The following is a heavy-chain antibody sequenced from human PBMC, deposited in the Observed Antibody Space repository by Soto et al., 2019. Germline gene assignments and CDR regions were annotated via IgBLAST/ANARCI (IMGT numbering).Heavy chain of an antibody. J-gene: IGHJ4*02. Sequence: PGGSLRHSCAASGFTFSSYAMSWVRQAPGKGLEWVSAISGSGGSTYYADSVKGRFTISRDNSKNTLYLQMNSLRAEDTAVYYCAKDDRGPDPLYYFDYWGQGTLVTVSS. CDR2: ISGSGGST. CDR1: GFTFSSYA. V-gene: IGHV3-23*01. CDR3: AKDDRGPDPLYYFDY.